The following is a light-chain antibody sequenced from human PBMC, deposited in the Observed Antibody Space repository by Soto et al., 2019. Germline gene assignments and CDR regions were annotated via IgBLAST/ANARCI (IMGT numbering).Light chain of an antibody. Sequence: DIERSQWRSSLCSCVGQRVAISYRASQSISNYLNWYQQKPGKAPKLLIYAASSFQSGVPSRFSGSGSGTDFTLPISSLHPEDFATYYCPPSSSSLTFGQGTRLENK. J-gene: IGKJ5*01. V-gene: IGKV1-39*01. CDR3: PPSSSSLT. CDR2: AAS. CDR1: QSISNY.